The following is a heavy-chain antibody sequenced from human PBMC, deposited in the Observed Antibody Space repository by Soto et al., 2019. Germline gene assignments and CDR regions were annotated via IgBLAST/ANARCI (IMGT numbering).Heavy chain of an antibody. D-gene: IGHD2-2*01. CDR2: INPKNGGT. V-gene: IGHV1-2*02. Sequence: QVQLVQSGAEVKKPGASVKVSCKASGYAFTGFYIHWVRQAPGQGLEWMGWINPKNGGTNYAQRFQRRVPMTMDTPISTAYMELSSLRSDDTAVYPCAQAFCISRTCYLGPAMDVWGQGTTVTVSS. J-gene: IGHJ6*02. CDR3: AQAFCISRTCYLGPAMDV. CDR1: GYAFTGFY.